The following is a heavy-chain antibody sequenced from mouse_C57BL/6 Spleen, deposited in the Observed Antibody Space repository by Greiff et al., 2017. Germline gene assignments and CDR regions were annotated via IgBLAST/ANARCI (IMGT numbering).Heavy chain of an antibody. J-gene: IGHJ2*01. Sequence: EVQLVESGPELVKPGASVKIPCKASGYTFTDYNMYWVKQSHGKRLEWIGDINPNNGGTIYNQKFKGKATLTVDKSSSTAYMERRSLTAEDTAVYYCARAGGGFDDWGQGTTLTVSS. V-gene: IGHV1-18*01. CDR3: ARAGGGFDD. CDR1: GYTFTDYN. CDR2: INPNNGGT.